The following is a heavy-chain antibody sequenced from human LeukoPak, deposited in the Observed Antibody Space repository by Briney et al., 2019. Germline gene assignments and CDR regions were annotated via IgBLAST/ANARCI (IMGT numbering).Heavy chain of an antibody. CDR1: GGSVSNGIYY. J-gene: IGHJ5*02. D-gene: IGHD6-19*01. V-gene: IGHV4-39*01. Sequence: SETLSLTCTVSGGSVSNGIYYWGWIRQPPGKGLEWIGSIHNVGSTYYNPSLKSRVTVSVDTSKNQFSLNLSSVTAADTAVYYCAKKTYSSGWRVPIDPWGRGTLVTVSS. CDR2: IHNVGST. CDR3: AKKTYSSGWRVPIDP.